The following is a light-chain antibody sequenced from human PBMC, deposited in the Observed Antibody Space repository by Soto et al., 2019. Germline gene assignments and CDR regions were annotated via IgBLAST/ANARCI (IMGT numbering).Light chain of an antibody. Sequence: DIQMTQSPSSLSASVGDRVTITCRASQSISSISSYLNWYQQKPGKAPKLLIYAASSLQSGVPSRFSGSGSGTDFTLTISSLQPEDFATYYGQQSYSTPLAFGQGTKVEIK. CDR1: QSISSISSY. CDR2: AAS. J-gene: IGKJ1*01. V-gene: IGKV1-39*01. CDR3: QQSYSTPLA.